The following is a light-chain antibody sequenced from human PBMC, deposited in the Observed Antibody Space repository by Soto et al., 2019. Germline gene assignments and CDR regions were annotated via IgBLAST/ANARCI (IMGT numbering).Light chain of an antibody. CDR2: LGS. J-gene: IGKJ4*01. CDR3: MQALQTPLT. CDR1: QSLLHSNGYNY. V-gene: IGKV2-28*01. Sequence: DIVMTQSPLSLPVTPGEPASISCRSSQSLLHSNGYNYLDWYLQKPGQSPQLLIYLGSNRASGVADRFSGSGSGKDCTLKISRVEAEDVGVYYCMQALQTPLTFGGGTKVEIK.